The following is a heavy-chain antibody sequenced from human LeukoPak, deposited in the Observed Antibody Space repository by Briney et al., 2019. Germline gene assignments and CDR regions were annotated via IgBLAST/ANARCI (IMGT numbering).Heavy chain of an antibody. J-gene: IGHJ6*02. D-gene: IGHD6-13*01. CDR1: GYTFTGYY. V-gene: IGHV1-2*02. CDR3: ARGGTRGIAAVGPVGAYYYYGMDV. CDR2: INPNSGGT. Sequence: ASVKVSCKASGYTFTGYYMHWVRQAPGQGLEWMGWINPNSGGTNYAQKFQGRVTMTRDTSISTAYMELSRLRSDDTAVYYCARGGTRGIAAVGPVGAYYYYGMDVWGQGTTVTVSS.